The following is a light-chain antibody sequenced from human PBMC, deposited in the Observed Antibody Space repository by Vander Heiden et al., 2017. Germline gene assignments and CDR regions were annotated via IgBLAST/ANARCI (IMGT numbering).Light chain of an antibody. V-gene: IGKV1-33*01. J-gene: IGKJ4*01. CDR1: QGISNY. Sequence: DIQMTQSPSSLSAFEGDRVTITCQASQGISNYLNWYQQKPGKAPKLLIYDASNLETGVPSRFSGSGSGTDFTFTISCLQPEDFATYYCQQDDNLPITFGGGTKVXIK. CDR2: DAS. CDR3: QQDDNLPIT.